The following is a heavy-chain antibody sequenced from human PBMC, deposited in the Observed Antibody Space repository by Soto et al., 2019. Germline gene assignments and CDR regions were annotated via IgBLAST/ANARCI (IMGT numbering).Heavy chain of an antibody. CDR2: IWYDGSNK. J-gene: IGHJ2*01. CDR1: GFTFSRYG. CDR3: ARENGDYPYFDL. D-gene: IGHD4-17*01. V-gene: IGHV3-33*01. Sequence: QVQLVESGGGVVQPGRSLRLSCAASGFTFSRYGMHWVRQAPGKGLEWVAVIWYDGSNKYYADSVKGRFTISRDNSKNTLYLQMNSLRAEDTAVYYCARENGDYPYFDLWGRGTLVTVSS.